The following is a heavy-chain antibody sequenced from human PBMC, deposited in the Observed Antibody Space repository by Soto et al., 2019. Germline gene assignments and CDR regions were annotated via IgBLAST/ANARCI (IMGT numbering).Heavy chain of an antibody. CDR1: GFTFSSYA. J-gene: IGHJ4*02. CDR2: ISGSGGST. V-gene: IGHV3-23*01. D-gene: IGHD3-10*01. CDR3: AKDPLGLHGSGSYSVLEYYFDY. Sequence: EVQLLESGGGLVQPGGSLRLSCAASGFTFSSYAMSWVRQAPGKGLEWVSAISGSGGSTYYADSVKGRFTISRDNSKNTLYLQMNSLRAEDTAVYYCAKDPLGLHGSGSYSVLEYYFDYWGQGTLVTVSS.